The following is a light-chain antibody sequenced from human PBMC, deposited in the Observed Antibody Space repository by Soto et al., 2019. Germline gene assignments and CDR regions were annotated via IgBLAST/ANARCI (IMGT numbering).Light chain of an antibody. CDR2: GAS. V-gene: IGKV3-15*01. J-gene: IGKJ4*01. CDR1: QSVSSN. Sequence: EIVMTQSPATLYVSPGERATLSCRASQSVSSNVAWDQQNPGQAPRLLIYGASTRATGIPARFSGSGSGKEFSRTIIRLQSEDFAVYYCQQYNNWPLPIGGVTKVEIK. CDR3: QQYNNWPLP.